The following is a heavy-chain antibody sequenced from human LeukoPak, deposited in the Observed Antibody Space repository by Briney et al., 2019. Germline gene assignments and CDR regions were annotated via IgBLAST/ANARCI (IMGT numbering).Heavy chain of an antibody. J-gene: IGHJ6*02. Sequence: GGSLRLSCAASGFTFSDHYMDWVRQAPGKGLEWVGRTRNKANTYTTEYAASVKGRFTISREDSKNSLYLQMNSLKTEDTAVYYCARGPVWWEPEDGYYYYGMDVWGQGTTVTVSS. V-gene: IGHV3-72*01. CDR2: TRNKANTYTT. CDR1: GFTFSDHY. D-gene: IGHD1-26*01. CDR3: ARGPVWWEPEDGYYYYGMDV.